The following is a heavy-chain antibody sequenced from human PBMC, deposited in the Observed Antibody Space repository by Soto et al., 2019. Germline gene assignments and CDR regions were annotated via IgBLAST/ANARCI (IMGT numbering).Heavy chain of an antibody. J-gene: IGHJ4*02. CDR2: IWYDGSNK. CDR3: ASGYSYGEFDY. D-gene: IGHD5-18*01. CDR1: GFTFSSYG. V-gene: IGHV3-33*01. Sequence: SGGSLRLSCAASGFTFSSYGMHWVRQAPGKGLEWVAVIWYDGSNKYYADSVKGRFTISRDNSKNTLYLQMNSLRAEDTAVYYCASGYSYGEFDYWGQGTLVTVSS.